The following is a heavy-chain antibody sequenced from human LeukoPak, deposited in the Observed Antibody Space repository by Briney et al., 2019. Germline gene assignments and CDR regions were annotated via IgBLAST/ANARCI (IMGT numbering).Heavy chain of an antibody. CDR2: ISGYNGNT. V-gene: IGHV1-18*01. CDR3: ARGNDAYASASDWFDP. Sequence: ASVKVSCKSSGYNFTRYGVTWVQQAPGQGLEWMGWISGYNGNTNYAQRLQGRVTVTTDTSTTTAFLELRSLTSDDTAIYYCARGNDAYASASDWFDPWGQGTLITVSA. J-gene: IGHJ5*02. D-gene: IGHD2-2*01. CDR1: GYNFTRYG.